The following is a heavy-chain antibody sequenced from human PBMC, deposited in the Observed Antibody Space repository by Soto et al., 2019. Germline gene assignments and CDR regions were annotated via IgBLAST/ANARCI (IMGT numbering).Heavy chain of an antibody. D-gene: IGHD6-19*01. J-gene: IGHJ4*02. CDR2: IYYSGNT. Sequence: QVQLQESGPGLVKPSETLSLTCTVSGGSVTSGSYYWSWIRQPPGKGLEWIGYIYYSGNTNYNPSLMSRFTISVDTSKYPISLKLSSVTAADTAVYYCARDQGIAVAVFDYWGQGTLVTVSS. CDR1: GGSVTSGSYY. V-gene: IGHV4-61*01. CDR3: ARDQGIAVAVFDY.